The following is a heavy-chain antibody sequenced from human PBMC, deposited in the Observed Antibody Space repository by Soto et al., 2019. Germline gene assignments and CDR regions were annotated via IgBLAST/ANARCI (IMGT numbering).Heavy chain of an antibody. J-gene: IGHJ4*02. D-gene: IGHD3-16*01. CDR3: ARVGAYESLHGRAYYFDY. CDR1: GGSISSGGYY. V-gene: IGHV4-31*03. CDR2: IYYSGST. Sequence: QVQLQESGPGLVKPSQTLSLTCTVSGGSISSGGYYWSWIRQHPGKGLEWIGYIYYSGSTYYNPSLKSRVTISVDTSKNQFSLKLSSVTAADTAVYYCARVGAYESLHGRAYYFDYWGQGTLVTVSS.